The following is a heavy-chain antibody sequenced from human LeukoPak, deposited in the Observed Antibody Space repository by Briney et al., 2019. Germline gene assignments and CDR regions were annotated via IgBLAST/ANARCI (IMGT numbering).Heavy chain of an antibody. Sequence: SETLSLTCAVYGGSFSGYYWSWIRQPPGKGLEWIGEINHSGSTNYNPSLKSRVTISVDTSKNQFSLKLSSVTAADTAVYYCARGGSSWYYYYYGMDVWGQGTTVTVSS. CDR1: GGSFSGYY. CDR3: ARGGSSWYYYYYGMDV. J-gene: IGHJ6*02. D-gene: IGHD6-13*01. CDR2: INHSGST. V-gene: IGHV4-34*01.